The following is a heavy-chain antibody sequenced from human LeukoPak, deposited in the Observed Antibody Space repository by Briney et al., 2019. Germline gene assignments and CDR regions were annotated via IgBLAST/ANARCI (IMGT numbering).Heavy chain of an antibody. CDR3: AKDAAVALDY. J-gene: IGHJ4*02. D-gene: IGHD6-19*01. V-gene: IGHV3-48*01. Sequence: GGSLRLSCAASGFSFSDFSMNWVRQAPGKGLEWLSYISFSGRTTNYADSVKGRFTISRDNARNSLFLQMISLRAEDTAVYYCAKDAAVALDYWGQGTLVTVSS. CDR1: GFSFSDFS. CDR2: ISFSGRTT.